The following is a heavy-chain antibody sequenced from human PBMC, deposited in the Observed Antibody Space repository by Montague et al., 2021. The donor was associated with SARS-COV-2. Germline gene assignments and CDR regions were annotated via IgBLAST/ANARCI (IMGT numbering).Heavy chain of an antibody. D-gene: IGHD1-26*01. CDR3: ARVDSGSYVGAFDI. CDR2: ISYDGSNK. V-gene: IGHV3-30-3*01. CDR1: GFTFSSYA. Sequence: SLRLSCAASGFTFSSYAMHWVRQAPGKGLEWVAVISYDGSNKYYADSVKGRFTISRDNSKNTLYLQMNGLRAEDTAVYYCARVDSGSYVGAFDIWGQGTMVTVSS. J-gene: IGHJ3*02.